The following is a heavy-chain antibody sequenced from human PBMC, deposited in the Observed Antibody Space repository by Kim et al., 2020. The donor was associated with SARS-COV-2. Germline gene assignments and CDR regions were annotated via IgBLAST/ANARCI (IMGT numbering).Heavy chain of an antibody. CDR3: ARERQRNWFDP. D-gene: IGHD1-1*01. CDR1: GFSFSSYG. CDR2: ITGSGDNT. Sequence: GGSLRLSCAASGFSFSSYGMHWVRQAPGKRLQYVSAITGSGDNTFYANSVRGRFTISRDNSKNTLYLQMGSLRADDTAVYYCARERQRNWFDPWGQGTLV. J-gene: IGHJ5*02. V-gene: IGHV3-64*01.